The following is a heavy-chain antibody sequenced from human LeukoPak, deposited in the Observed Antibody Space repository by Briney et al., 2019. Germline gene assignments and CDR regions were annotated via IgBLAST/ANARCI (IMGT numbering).Heavy chain of an antibody. CDR3: AREGVVPPYYDILTGYPNWFDP. V-gene: IGHV6-1*01. J-gene: IGHJ5*02. D-gene: IGHD3-9*01. Sequence: SQTLSLTCAISGDSVSSNSAAWNWIRQSPSRGLEWLGRTYYRSKWYSDYAVSVKSRITINPDTSKNQFSLQLNSVTPEDTAVYYCAREGVVPPYYDILTGYPNWFDPWGQGTLVTVSS. CDR1: GDSVSSNSAA. CDR2: TYYRSKWYS.